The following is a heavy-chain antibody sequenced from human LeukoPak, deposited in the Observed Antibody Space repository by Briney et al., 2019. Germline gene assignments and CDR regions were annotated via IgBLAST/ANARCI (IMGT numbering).Heavy chain of an antibody. V-gene: IGHV4-59*11. D-gene: IGHD5-18*01. CDR2: IYYSGST. CDR1: GGSISSHY. Sequence: SETLSLTYTVSGGSISSHYWSWIRQPPGKGLEWIGYIYYSGSTNYNPSLKSRVTISVDTSKNQFSLKLSSVTAADTAVYYCARDGPGYSYAYSGGNWFDPRGQGTLVTVCS. J-gene: IGHJ5*02. CDR3: ARDGPGYSYAYSGGNWFDP.